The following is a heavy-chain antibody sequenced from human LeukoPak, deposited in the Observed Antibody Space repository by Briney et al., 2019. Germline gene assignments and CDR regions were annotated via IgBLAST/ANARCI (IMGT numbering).Heavy chain of an antibody. J-gene: IGHJ3*01. CDR2: INSDGGST. Sequence: PGGSLRLSCAASGFTFSSFWMYWVRQAPGKGLVWASRINSDGGSTTYADSVKGRFTISRDNAKNTVYLQMNSLRAEDTAVYYCARRRERGASDAFAFWGQGTMVTVSS. D-gene: IGHD3-16*01. CDR1: GFTFSSFW. CDR3: ARRRERGASDAFAF. V-gene: IGHV3-74*01.